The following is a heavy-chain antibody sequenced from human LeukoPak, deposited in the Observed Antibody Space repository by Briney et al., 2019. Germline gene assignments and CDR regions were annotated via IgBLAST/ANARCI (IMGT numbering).Heavy chain of an antibody. J-gene: IGHJ5*02. Sequence: SETLSLTCTVSGGSISSISYYWGWIRQPPGKGLEWIGTVYYSETYYNPSLKSRVTISVDTSKNQFSLKLSSVTAADTAVYYCARLRGRITIFGVVTRTPVNWFDPWGQGTLVTVSS. D-gene: IGHD3-3*01. CDR3: ARLRGRITIFGVVTRTPVNWFDP. CDR2: VYYSET. CDR1: GGSISSISYY. V-gene: IGHV4-39*07.